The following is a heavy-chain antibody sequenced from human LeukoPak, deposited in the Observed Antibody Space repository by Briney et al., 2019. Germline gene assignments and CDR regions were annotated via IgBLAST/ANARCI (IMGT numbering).Heavy chain of an antibody. CDR2: IIPIFGTA. D-gene: IGHD3-3*01. J-gene: IGHJ5*02. V-gene: IGHV1-69*05. CDR3: ARGKYYDFWSGYYNWFDP. CDR1: GGTFSSYA. Sequence: GASVKVSCKASGGTFSSYAISWVRQAPGQGLEWMGGIIPIFGTANYAQKLQGRVTMTTDTSTSTAYMELRSLRSDDTAVYYCARGKYYDFWSGYYNWFDPWGQGTLVTVSS.